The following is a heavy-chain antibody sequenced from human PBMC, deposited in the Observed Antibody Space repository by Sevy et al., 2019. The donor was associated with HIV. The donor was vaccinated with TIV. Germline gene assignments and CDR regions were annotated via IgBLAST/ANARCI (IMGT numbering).Heavy chain of an antibody. V-gene: IGHV4-30-4*01. D-gene: IGHD4-17*01. CDR3: ARGGYGDSDYYYCMDV. J-gene: IGHJ6*02. CDR2: IYYSGST. Sequence: SETLSLTCTVSGGSISSGDYYWSWIRQPPGKGLEWIGYIYYSGSTYYNPSLKSRVTISVDTPKNQFSLKLSSVTAADTAVYYCARGGYGDSDYYYCMDVWGHGTTVTVSS. CDR1: GGSISSGDYY.